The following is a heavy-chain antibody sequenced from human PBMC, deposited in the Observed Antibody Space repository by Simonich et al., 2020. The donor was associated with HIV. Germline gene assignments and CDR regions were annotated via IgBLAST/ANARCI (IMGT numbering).Heavy chain of an antibody. J-gene: IGHJ4*02. D-gene: IGHD2-2*01. CDR2: INHRGST. CDR3: ARGFYQRLYYFDY. CDR1: GGSFSCSY. Sequence: QVQLQQWGAGLLKASETLYLTCAVYGGSFSCSYGSWIRQPPEKGLEWIGEINHRGSTNYNPSLNSRVTISVDTSKNQFSLKLSSVTAADTAVYYCARGFYQRLYYFDYWGQGTLVTVSS. V-gene: IGHV4-34*01.